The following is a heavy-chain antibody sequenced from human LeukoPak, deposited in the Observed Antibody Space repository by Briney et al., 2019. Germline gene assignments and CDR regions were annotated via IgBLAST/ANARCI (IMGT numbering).Heavy chain of an antibody. J-gene: IGHJ5*02. CDR2: IIPIFGTA. Sequence: SVKVSCKASGGTFSSYAINWVRQAPGQGLEWMGGIIPIFGTANYAQKFQGRVTITTDESTSTAYMELSSLRSEDTAVYYCARYYDIWSADHGWFDPWGQGTLVTVSS. D-gene: IGHD3-3*01. V-gene: IGHV1-69*05. CDR1: GGTFSSYA. CDR3: ARYYDIWSADHGWFDP.